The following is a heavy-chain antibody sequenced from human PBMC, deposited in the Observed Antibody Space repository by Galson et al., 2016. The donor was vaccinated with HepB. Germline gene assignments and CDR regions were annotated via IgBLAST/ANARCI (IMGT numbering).Heavy chain of an antibody. V-gene: IGHV3-23*01. J-gene: IGHJ6*02. D-gene: IGHD5-18*01. CDR3: AKRPYSYGWHYGMDV. CDR2: LTSGGTT. Sequence: YLRLSCAASGFSCSSYAMSWVRQAPGKGLEWVSGLTSGGTTYYADSVKGRFTISRDSSKNILYLQMKSLRDEDTAVYYCAKRPYSYGWHYGMDVWGQGTTVTVSS. CDR1: GFSCSSYA.